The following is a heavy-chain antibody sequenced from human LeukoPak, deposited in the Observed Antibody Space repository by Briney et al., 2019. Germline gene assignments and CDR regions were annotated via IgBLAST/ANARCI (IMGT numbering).Heavy chain of an antibody. CDR2: IYYGGST. V-gene: IGHV4-59*01. D-gene: IGHD5-18*01. Sequence: SETLSLTCTVSGGSISSYYWSWIRQPPGKGLEWIGYIYYGGSTNYNPSLKSRVTISVDTSTNQFSLKLSSVTAADTAVYYCARFRGYSYALDYWGQGTLVTVSS. CDR1: GGSISSYY. CDR3: ARFRGYSYALDY. J-gene: IGHJ4*02.